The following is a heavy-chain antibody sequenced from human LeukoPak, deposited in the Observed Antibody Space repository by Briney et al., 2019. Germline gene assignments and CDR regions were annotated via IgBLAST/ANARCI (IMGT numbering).Heavy chain of an antibody. CDR3: ARDLRTGYSYGDMDV. V-gene: IGHV3-20*04. Sequence: GGSLRLSCAASGFTFDDYGMSWVRQAPGKGLEWVSGINWNGGSTGYADSVKGRFTISRDNAKNSLYLQMNSLRAEDTAVYYCARDLRTGYSYGDMDVWGKGTTVTVSS. J-gene: IGHJ6*03. D-gene: IGHD5-18*01. CDR1: GFTFDDYG. CDR2: INWNGGST.